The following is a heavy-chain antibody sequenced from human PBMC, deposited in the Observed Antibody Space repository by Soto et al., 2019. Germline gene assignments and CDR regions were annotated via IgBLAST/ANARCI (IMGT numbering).Heavy chain of an antibody. CDR1: GGSISSGGYY. D-gene: IGHD3-16*02. Sequence: QVQLQESGPGLVKPSQTLSLTCTVSGGSISSGGYYWSWIRQHPGKGLEWIGYIYYSGSTYYNPSLKGRVTISVDTPKNQFCLKLSSVTAADTAVYYCARVLRLGELSLLAFDYWGQGTLVTVSS. CDR3: ARVLRLGELSLLAFDY. J-gene: IGHJ4*02. CDR2: IYYSGST. V-gene: IGHV4-31*03.